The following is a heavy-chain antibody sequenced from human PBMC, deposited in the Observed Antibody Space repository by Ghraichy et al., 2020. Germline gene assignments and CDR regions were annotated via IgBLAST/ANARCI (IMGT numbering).Heavy chain of an antibody. CDR3: AQSRYCSSTSCYIYFQH. J-gene: IGHJ1*01. Sequence: GESLNISCAASGFTFSSYWMHWVRQAPGKGLVWVSHINVDGSSTSYADSVKGRFTISRDNAKNTLYLQMNSLRAEDTAVYYCAQSRYCSSTSCYIYFQHWGQGTLVTVSS. CDR1: GFTFSSYW. V-gene: IGHV3-74*01. D-gene: IGHD2-2*02. CDR2: INVDGSST.